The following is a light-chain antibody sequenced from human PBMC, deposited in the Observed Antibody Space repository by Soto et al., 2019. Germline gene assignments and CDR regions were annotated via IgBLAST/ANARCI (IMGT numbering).Light chain of an antibody. CDR1: QSVSSN. V-gene: IGKV3-15*01. CDR2: GAS. Sequence: EIVITQSPATLSVSPGERHTLSCRSSQSVSSNLAWYQQKPGQAPRLLFYGASTRATGVPARFSGSGSGTEFTLTISSLQSEDSALYYCQHYNHWPQLSFGGGTKV. J-gene: IGKJ4*01. CDR3: QHYNHWPQLS.